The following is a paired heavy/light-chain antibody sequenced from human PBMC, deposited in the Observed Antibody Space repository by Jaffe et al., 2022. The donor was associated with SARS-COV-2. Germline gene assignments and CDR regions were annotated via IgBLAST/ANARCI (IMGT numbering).Heavy chain of an antibody. D-gene: IGHD3-10*02. V-gene: IGHV4-61*02. J-gene: IGHJ6*02. CDR2: IYNSGSP. Sequence: QVQLQESGPGLVRPSQTLSLTCSVSGASISSGVFYWSWVRLPAGKGLEWIGRIYNSGSPTYNPSLKSRVTMSLDTSHNQFSLKLSSVTASDTAVYYCVSGDYYGRGDVWGQGTTVTVSS. CDR3: VSGDYYGRGDV. CDR1: GASISSGVFY.
Light chain of an antibody. V-gene: IGLV3-21*04. J-gene: IGLJ2*01. CDR3: QVWHGSSDVVV. CDR2: SDS. Sequence: SYVLTQPPSVSVAPGKTARIPCGGDNIGSKSVHWYQQRPGQAPVLVIHSDSDRPSGIPERFSGSNSGNTATLTISVVEGGDEADYYCQVWHGSSDVVVFGGGTKLTVL. CDR1: NIGSKS.